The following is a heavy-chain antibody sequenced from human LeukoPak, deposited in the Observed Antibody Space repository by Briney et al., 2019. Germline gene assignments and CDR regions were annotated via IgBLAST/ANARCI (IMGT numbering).Heavy chain of an antibody. D-gene: IGHD3-22*01. V-gene: IGHV4-34*01. CDR2: INHSGST. CDR3: ARRRRGSSGDSSGSWRDYYYYGMDV. Sequence: SETLSLTCAVYVGSFSGYYWCWIRQPPGKGREWMGEINHSGSTNYNPSLKSRVTISVDTSKNQFSLKLSSVTAADTAVYYCARRRRGSSGDSSGSWRDYYYYGMDVWGQGTTVTVSS. J-gene: IGHJ6*02. CDR1: VGSFSGYY.